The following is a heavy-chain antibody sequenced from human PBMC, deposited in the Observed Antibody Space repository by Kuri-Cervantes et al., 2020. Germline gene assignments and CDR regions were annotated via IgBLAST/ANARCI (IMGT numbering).Heavy chain of an antibody. CDR2: TIPIFGTT. J-gene: IGHJ6*03. CDR1: GGTLRKYA. Sequence: SVKVSCKASGGTLRKYALSWVPQAPGQGLEWMGGTIPIFGTTNYAERFQDRLTITTNESTNTTHMELSRLRSDDTTVYYCARSKMNPHNWNYIQLYYYYYMDVWGKWTTVTVSS. CDR3: ARSKMNPHNWNYIQLYYYYYMDV. V-gene: IGHV1-69*05. D-gene: IGHD1-7*01.